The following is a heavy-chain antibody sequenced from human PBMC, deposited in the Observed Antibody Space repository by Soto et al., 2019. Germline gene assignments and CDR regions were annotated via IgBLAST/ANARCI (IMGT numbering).Heavy chain of an antibody. D-gene: IGHD2-8*01. CDR3: ARVYGCTTTTCHYYFDY. Sequence: EVQLVESGGGLVKPGGSLRLSCVVSVFNFSRYTMHWVRQAPGKGLEWVSSINSGSLYIYYADSVKGRFTVSRDNAKNSVYLQVDSLRAEDTAVYYCARVYGCTTTTCHYYFDYWGRGTLVTVSS. V-gene: IGHV3-21*01. CDR2: INSGSLYI. CDR1: VFNFSRYT. J-gene: IGHJ4*02.